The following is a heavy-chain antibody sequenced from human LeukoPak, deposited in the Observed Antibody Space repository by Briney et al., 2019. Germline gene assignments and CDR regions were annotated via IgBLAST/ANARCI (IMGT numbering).Heavy chain of an antibody. Sequence: GGSLRLSCGGSGFTFSSYAMSWVRQAPGEGLEWVSVISGSGGSIGHADSVKGRFTVSRDNSKNTLYLQMNSVRADDTAVYYCARSDWGLDYWGQGTLVTVSS. J-gene: IGHJ4*02. CDR2: ISGSGGSI. CDR1: GFTFSSYA. V-gene: IGHV3-23*01. D-gene: IGHD7-27*01. CDR3: ARSDWGLDY.